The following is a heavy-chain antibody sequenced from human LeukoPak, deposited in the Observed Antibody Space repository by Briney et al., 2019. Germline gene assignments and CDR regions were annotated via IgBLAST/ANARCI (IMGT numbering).Heavy chain of an antibody. J-gene: IGHJ3*01. V-gene: IGHV3-23*01. CDR2: ISSSGNNA. CDR3: AKDIQLST. CDR1: GFTFRGAA. D-gene: IGHD5-24*01. Sequence: GGSLRLSCAVPGFTFRGAAMTWVRQAPGKGLEWVSLISSSGNNAYYADSVKGRFTISRDNSKNMLSLQMNSLRVEDTAIYYCAKDIQLSTWGLGTRVTVSS.